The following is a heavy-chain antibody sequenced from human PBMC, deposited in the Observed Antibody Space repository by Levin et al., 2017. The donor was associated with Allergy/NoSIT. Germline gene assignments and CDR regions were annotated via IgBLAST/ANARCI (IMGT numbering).Heavy chain of an antibody. CDR2: IYYSGNT. Sequence: SETLSLTCTVSGGSISSGAYYWSWIRQHPGKGLEWIGYIYYSGNTYYNPSLKSRVSISVDTSTNQFSLNLTSVTAADTAVYYCARSGRTWLQVRGFDFWGQGSLVTVSS. V-gene: IGHV4-31*03. D-gene: IGHD5-24*01. CDR1: GGSISSGAYY. CDR3: ARSGRTWLQVRGFDF. J-gene: IGHJ4*02.